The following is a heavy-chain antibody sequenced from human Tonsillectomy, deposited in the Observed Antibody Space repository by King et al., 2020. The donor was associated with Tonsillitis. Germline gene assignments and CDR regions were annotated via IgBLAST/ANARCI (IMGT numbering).Heavy chain of an antibody. D-gene: IGHD1-26*01. CDR1: GFTFSNYW. CDR2: IKQDGSEK. J-gene: IGHJ4*02. Sequence: VQLVESGGGLVQPGGSLRLSCAASGFTFSNYWMSWVRQAPGKGLEGVANIKQDGSEKYYVDSVKGRFTISRDNAKNSLYLQMNSLRAEDTAVYYCARVRGGYSFDYWGQGTLVTVSS. CDR3: ARVRGGYSFDY. V-gene: IGHV3-7*03.